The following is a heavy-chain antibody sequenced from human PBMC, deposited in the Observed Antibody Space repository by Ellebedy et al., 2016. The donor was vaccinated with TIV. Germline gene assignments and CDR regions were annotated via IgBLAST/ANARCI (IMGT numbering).Heavy chain of an antibody. J-gene: IGHJ5*02. Sequence: GESLKISXAASGFTLSDYWMRWVRQAPGKGLEWVADIKQDGSEKYYVDSVKGRFTISRDNAKNSLYLQMNSLRAEDTAVSYCAKDKWAAADTKRNGLDVWGQGTLVTVSS. CDR3: AKDKWAAADTKRNGLDV. V-gene: IGHV3-7*03. CDR2: IKQDGSEK. D-gene: IGHD6-25*01. CDR1: GFTLSDYW.